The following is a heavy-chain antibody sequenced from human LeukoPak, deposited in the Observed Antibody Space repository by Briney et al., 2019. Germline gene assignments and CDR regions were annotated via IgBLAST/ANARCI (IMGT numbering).Heavy chain of an antibody. CDR1: GVSMTNDR. J-gene: IGHJ3*02. D-gene: IGHD2-2*01. Sequence: ETLSLTCRVSGVSMTNDRWTWIRQAAGKGLDWIGYMSYSGQTNYNPSLRSRATVSVNTSKPQFSLDLSSVTAADTAVYYCATPKCTSASCLTKNAFDIWGQGTMVTVSS. CDR3: ATPKCTSASCLTKNAFDI. V-gene: IGHV4-59*08. CDR2: MSYSGQT.